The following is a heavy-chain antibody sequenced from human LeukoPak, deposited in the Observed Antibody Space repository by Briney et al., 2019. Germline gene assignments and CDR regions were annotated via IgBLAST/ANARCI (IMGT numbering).Heavy chain of an antibody. J-gene: IGHJ4*02. Sequence: GGSLRLSCAASGFTFSSYSMNWVRQAPGKGLEWVSSISSSSSYIYYADSVKGRFTISRDNAKNSLYLQMNSLRAEDTAVYYCARAYYDFWSGYQEVFDYWGQGTLVTVSS. CDR2: ISSSSSYI. D-gene: IGHD3-3*01. CDR3: ARAYYDFWSGYQEVFDY. V-gene: IGHV3-21*01. CDR1: GFTFSSYS.